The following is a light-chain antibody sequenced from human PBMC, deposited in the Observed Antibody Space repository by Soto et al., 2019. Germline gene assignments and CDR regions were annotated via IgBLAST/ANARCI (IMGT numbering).Light chain of an antibody. J-gene: IGLJ3*02. CDR2: LNSDGSH. CDR1: SGHSSYA. V-gene: IGLV4-69*01. CDR3: HTWGTGIEV. Sequence: QSVLTQSPSASASLGASVKLTCTLSSGHSSYAIAWHQQLPEKGPRYLMKLNSDGSHTRGDGIPDRFSGSSSGAERYLTISSLQSEDEGDYYCHTWGTGIEVFGGGTKVTVL.